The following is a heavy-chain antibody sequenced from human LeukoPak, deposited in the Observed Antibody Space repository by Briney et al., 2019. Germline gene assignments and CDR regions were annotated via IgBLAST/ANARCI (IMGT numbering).Heavy chain of an antibody. Sequence: GGSLRLSCAASGFTFSTYWMGRVRQAPGRGLEWVANIKPDGSDKYYVDSVKGRFTISRDNAKNSLYLQMNSLRAEDSAVYYCARGFLDYWGQGTLVTVSS. J-gene: IGHJ4*02. CDR1: GFTFSTYW. CDR2: IKPDGSDK. D-gene: IGHD3-3*01. V-gene: IGHV3-7*04. CDR3: ARGFLDY.